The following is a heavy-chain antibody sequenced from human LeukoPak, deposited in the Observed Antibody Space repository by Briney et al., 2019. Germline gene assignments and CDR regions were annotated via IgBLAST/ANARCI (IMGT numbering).Heavy chain of an antibody. CDR3: ARDLFDGYSSGWYGFDY. D-gene: IGHD6-19*01. Sequence: GASVKVSCKASGYTFTSYAMNWVRQAPGQGLEWMGWINTNTGNPTYAQGFTGRFVFSLDTSVSTAYLQISSLKAEDTAVYYCARDLFDGYSSGWYGFDYWGQGTLVTVSS. V-gene: IGHV7-4-1*02. CDR1: GYTFTSYA. J-gene: IGHJ4*02. CDR2: INTNTGNP.